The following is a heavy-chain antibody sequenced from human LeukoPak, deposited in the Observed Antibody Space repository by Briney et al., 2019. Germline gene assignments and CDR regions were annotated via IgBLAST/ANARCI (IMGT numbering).Heavy chain of an antibody. D-gene: IGHD3-22*01. CDR3: ARGPYSYDSSGAFDI. CDR2: ISSSGST. Sequence: SETLSLTCTVSGGSISYSNSYWGWIRQPAGKGLEWIGRISSSGSTNYNPSLKSRVTISVDTSKNQFSLKLSSVTATDTAVYFCARGPYSYDSSGAFDIWGQGTMVTVSS. V-gene: IGHV4-61*02. CDR1: GGSISYSNSY. J-gene: IGHJ3*02.